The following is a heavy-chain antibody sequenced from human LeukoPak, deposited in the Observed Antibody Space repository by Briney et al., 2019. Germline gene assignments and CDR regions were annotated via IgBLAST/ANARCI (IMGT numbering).Heavy chain of an antibody. Sequence: PGGSLRLSCAASGFTFSSYSMNWVRQAPGEGLEWVSYISSIGSTIYYADSAKGRFTISRDNAKNSLYLQMNSLRAEDTAVYYCAELGITMIGGVWGKGTTVTISS. CDR3: AELGITMIGGV. D-gene: IGHD3-10*02. CDR1: GFTFSSYS. J-gene: IGHJ6*04. V-gene: IGHV3-48*04. CDR2: ISSIGSTI.